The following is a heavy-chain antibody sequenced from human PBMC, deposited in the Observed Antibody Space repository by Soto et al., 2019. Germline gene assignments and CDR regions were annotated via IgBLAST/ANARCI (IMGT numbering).Heavy chain of an antibody. CDR2: ISSSGTFK. CDR3: ARDDLYDSTGYDS. J-gene: IGHJ5*02. Sequence: GGSLRLSCAASGFTFRDFTMNWVRQAPGKGLEWVSSISSSGTFKYYADSLGGRFTISRDNAKNSLYLQLNSLRGEDTAIYYCARDDLYDSTGYDSWGQGTLVTVS. D-gene: IGHD3-22*01. CDR1: GFTFRDFT. V-gene: IGHV3-21*01.